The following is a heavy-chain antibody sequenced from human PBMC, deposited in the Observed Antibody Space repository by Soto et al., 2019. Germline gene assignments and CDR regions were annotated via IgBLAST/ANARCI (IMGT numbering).Heavy chain of an antibody. V-gene: IGHV1-18*01. CDR1: GYTFTSYG. Sequence: QVQLVQSGGEVKKPGASVKLSCTASGYTFTSYGISWVRQAPGQGLEWMGWISAYNGKTNYAQNVQGRVTMTTDTTTSTAYMDLRSRRSDDTAVYYCAEGGDVNYYPGMDVWGQVTTVTVSS. CDR2: ISAYNGKT. CDR3: AEGGDVNYYPGMDV. D-gene: IGHD2-21*02. J-gene: IGHJ6*02.